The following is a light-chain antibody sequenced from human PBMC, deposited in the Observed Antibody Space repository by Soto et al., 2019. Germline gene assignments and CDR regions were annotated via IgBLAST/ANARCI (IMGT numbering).Light chain of an antibody. V-gene: IGLV2-14*01. J-gene: IGLJ1*01. CDR2: DVS. CDR1: SSDVGGYNY. Sequence: ALTQPASVSGSPGQSITISCTGTSSDVGGYNYVSWYQQHPGKAPKLMIYDVSDRPSGVSNRFSGSKSGNTASLTISGLQAEDEADYYCSSYTSGFYVFGTGTKVTVL. CDR3: SSYTSGFYV.